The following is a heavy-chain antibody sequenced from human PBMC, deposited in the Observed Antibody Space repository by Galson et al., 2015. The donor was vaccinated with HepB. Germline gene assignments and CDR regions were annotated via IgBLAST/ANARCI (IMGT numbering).Heavy chain of an antibody. J-gene: IGHJ4*02. D-gene: IGHD2-2*01. Sequence: SLRLSCAASGFTFSDYYMSWIRQAPGKGLEWVSYISSSGSTIYYADSVKGRFTISRDNAKNSLYLQMNSLRAEDTAVYYCARDPGGYCSSTSCPTSARNTAMVTRPGPNYFDYWGQGTLVTVSS. V-gene: IGHV3-11*01. CDR2: ISSSGSTI. CDR1: GFTFSDYY. CDR3: ARDPGGYCSSTSCPTSARNTAMVTRPGPNYFDY.